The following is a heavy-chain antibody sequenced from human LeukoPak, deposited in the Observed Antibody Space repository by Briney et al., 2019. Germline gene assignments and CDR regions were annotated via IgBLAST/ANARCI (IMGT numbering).Heavy chain of an antibody. V-gene: IGHV1-69*04. CDR3: ARDGLGRGLWFDP. J-gene: IGHJ5*02. D-gene: IGHD2-15*01. CDR1: GGTFSSYA. Sequence: SVKVSCKASGGTFSSYAISWVRQAPGQGLEWMGRIIPILDIANYAQNLQGRVTITADKSTSTAYMELSSLRSEDTAVYYCARDGLGRGLWFDPWGQGTLVTVSS. CDR2: IIPILDIA.